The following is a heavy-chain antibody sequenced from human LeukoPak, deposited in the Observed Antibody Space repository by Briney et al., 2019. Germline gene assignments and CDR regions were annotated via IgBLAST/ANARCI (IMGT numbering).Heavy chain of an antibody. Sequence: ASVKVSCKASGGTFSSYDISWVRQAPGQGLEWMGRIIPIFGTANYAQKFQGRVTITAGKSTSTAYMELSSLRSEDTAVYYCARDHGWVGAVAGYFYYWGQGTLVTVSS. CDR3: ARDHGWVGAVAGYFYY. J-gene: IGHJ4*02. D-gene: IGHD6-19*01. CDR1: GGTFSSYD. V-gene: IGHV1-69*06. CDR2: IIPIFGTA.